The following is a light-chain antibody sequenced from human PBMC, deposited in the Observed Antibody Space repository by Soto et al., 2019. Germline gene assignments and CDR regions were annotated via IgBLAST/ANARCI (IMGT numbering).Light chain of an antibody. CDR1: QGVTTK. CDR3: QQYNTWPLT. J-gene: IGKJ4*02. CDR2: AAS. V-gene: IGKV3-15*01. Sequence: EIVMTQSPATLYVSLGERATLSCRASQGVTTKLAWYQQKPGQAPRLLIYAASTRATGIPARFSGSGAGTEFTLTISSLQSEDFAVYYCQQYNTWPLTFGGGTKVEI.